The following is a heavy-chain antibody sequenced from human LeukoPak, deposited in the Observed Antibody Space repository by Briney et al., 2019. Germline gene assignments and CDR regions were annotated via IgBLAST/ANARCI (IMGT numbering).Heavy chain of an antibody. J-gene: IGHJ2*01. CDR1: GFIFDDYV. D-gene: IGHD5-12*01. V-gene: IGHV3-43*02. CDR2: ISGDGGST. CDR3: AKRGFDGTGYFDL. Sequence: PGGAMRLSCAASGFIFDDYVMHWVRQVPGKGLKWVSLISGDGGSTYYADSVKGRFTMSRDNGKTSLYLQMNSLSTEDTALYYCAKRGFDGTGYFDLWGRGTLVTVSS.